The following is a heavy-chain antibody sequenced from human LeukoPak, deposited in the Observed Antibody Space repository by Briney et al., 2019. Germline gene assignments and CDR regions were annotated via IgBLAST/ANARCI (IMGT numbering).Heavy chain of an antibody. CDR3: ARRRDYFDY. CDR2: INWNGDST. J-gene: IGHJ4*02. CDR1: GFTFEDYG. Sequence: GGSLRLSCAASGFTFEDYGMSWVRHAPGKRLEWVSGINWNGDSTVYADSVKGRFTISRDNAKNSLYLQMNSLRAEDTAVYYCARRRDYFDYWGQGILVTVSS. V-gene: IGHV3-20*04.